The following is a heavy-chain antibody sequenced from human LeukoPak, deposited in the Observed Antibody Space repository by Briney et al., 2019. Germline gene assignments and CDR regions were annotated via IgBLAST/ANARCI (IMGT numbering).Heavy chain of an antibody. D-gene: IGHD2-2*01. Sequence: GGSLRLSCAASGFTFSSHAMSWVRQAPGKGLEWVSAISGSGGSTYYADSVKGRFTISRDNSKNTLYLQMNGLRAEDTAVYYCAKRDCSSTSCYQFDYWGQGTLVTVSS. CDR1: GFTFSSHA. CDR3: AKRDCSSTSCYQFDY. CDR2: ISGSGGST. J-gene: IGHJ4*02. V-gene: IGHV3-23*01.